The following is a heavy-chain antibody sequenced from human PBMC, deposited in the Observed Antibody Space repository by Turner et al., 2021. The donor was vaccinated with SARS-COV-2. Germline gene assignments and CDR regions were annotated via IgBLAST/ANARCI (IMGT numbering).Heavy chain of an antibody. CDR3: ARGTYYYDSSTYSGTNWFDP. J-gene: IGHJ5*02. V-gene: IGHV3-21*01. Sequence: EVQLVESGGGLIQPGGSLRLSCAASGFTVSSNYMSWVRQAPGKGLEWVSSISSSSSYIYYADSMKGRFTISRDNAKNSLYLQMNSLRAEDTAVYYCARGTYYYDSSTYSGTNWFDPWGQGTLVTVSS. CDR2: ISSSSSYI. CDR1: GFTVSSNY. D-gene: IGHD3-22*01.